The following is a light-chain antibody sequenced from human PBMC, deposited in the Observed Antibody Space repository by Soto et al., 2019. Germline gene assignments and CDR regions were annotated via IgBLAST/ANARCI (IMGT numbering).Light chain of an antibody. CDR3: QQYNNWPPWT. V-gene: IGKV3-15*01. CDR2: DAS. J-gene: IGKJ1*01. Sequence: EVVMTQSPATLSVSPGERVILSCRASQRISNDLAWYQQKAGQAPRLLIYDASTRANGIPARFSGSGSGTEFTLPISSLQSEDFAVYFCQQYNNWPPWTFGQGTKVDIK. CDR1: QRISND.